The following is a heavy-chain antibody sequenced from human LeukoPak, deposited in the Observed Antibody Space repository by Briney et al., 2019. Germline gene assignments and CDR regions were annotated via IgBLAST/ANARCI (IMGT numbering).Heavy chain of an antibody. J-gene: IGHJ5*02. V-gene: IGHV3-48*01. CDR1: GFTFSSYT. CDR2: ISSSSSTI. Sequence: PGGSLRLSCAASGFTFSSYTLNWVRQAPGKGLEWVSYISSSSSTIYYADSVKGRFTISRDNSKNTLYLQMTSLRPEDTAVYYCAKDGFFGTGNWFDTWGQGTLVTVSS. D-gene: IGHD1-14*01. CDR3: AKDGFFGTGNWFDT.